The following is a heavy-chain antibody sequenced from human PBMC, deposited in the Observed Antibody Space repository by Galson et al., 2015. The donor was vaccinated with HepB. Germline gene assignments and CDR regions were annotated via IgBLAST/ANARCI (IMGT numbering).Heavy chain of an antibody. V-gene: IGHV3-33*08. CDR1: GFTFSSYG. J-gene: IGHJ6*02. Sequence: SLRLSCAASGFTFSSYGMHWVRQAPGKGLEWVAVIWYDGSNKYYADSVKGRFTISRDNSKNTLYLQMNSLRAEDTAVYYCARRLAGTWDYYYYYGMDVWGQGTTVTVSS. D-gene: IGHD6-19*01. CDR2: IWYDGSNK. CDR3: ARRLAGTWDYYYYYGMDV.